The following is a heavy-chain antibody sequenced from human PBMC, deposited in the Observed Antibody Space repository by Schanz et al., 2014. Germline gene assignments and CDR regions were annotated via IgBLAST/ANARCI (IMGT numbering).Heavy chain of an antibody. V-gene: IGHV1-18*01. Sequence: QVQLVQSGGDVKKPGTSVTVSCKTSGYNFNMYGISWVRQVPGQGLEWMGWISIHNGITKYAQSVQGRVTMTRDTSTXXXYMELRSLTSDDXXXXXXARVAVCSSTTCQSFDYWGQGTLVTVSS. D-gene: IGHD2-2*01. CDR3: ARVAVCSSTTCQSFDY. CDR1: GYNFNMYG. J-gene: IGHJ4*02. CDR2: ISIHNGIT.